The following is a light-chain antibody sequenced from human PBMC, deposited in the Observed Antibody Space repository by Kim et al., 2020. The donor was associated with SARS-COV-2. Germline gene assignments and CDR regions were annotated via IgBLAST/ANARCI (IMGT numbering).Light chain of an antibody. V-gene: IGKV1-5*01. CDR1: QSISSW. CDR2: DAS. CDR3: QQYNSYLWT. Sequence: DIQMTQSPSTLSASVGDRVTITCRASQSISSWLAWYQQKPGKAPKLLIYDASSVESGVPSRFSGSGSGTEFTLTISSLQPDDFATYYCQQYNSYLWTFGQGTKVDIK. J-gene: IGKJ1*01.